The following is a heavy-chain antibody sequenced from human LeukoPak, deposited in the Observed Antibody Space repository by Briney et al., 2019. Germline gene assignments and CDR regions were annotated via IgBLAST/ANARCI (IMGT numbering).Heavy chain of an antibody. J-gene: IGHJ4*02. CDR2: ISGDGGHT. CDR3: AKDTLYSSSSLDY. V-gene: IGHV3-43*02. Sequence: GGSLRLSCAASGFTFDDYAMHWVHQPPGKGLEWVSLISGDGGHTYYADSVKGRFTISRDNSRNSLYLEMNSLKTEDSAFYYCAKDTLYSSSSLDYWGQGTLLTVSS. D-gene: IGHD6-6*01. CDR1: GFTFDDYA.